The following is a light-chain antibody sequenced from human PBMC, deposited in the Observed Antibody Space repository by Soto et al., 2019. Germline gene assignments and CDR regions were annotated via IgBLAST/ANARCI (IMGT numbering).Light chain of an antibody. CDR2: EVT. J-gene: IGLJ1*01. V-gene: IGLV2-23*02. CDR3: FSYAGNSGV. CDR1: SNDVGGYNL. Sequence: QSALTQPASVSGSHGQSITISCTGTSNDVGGYNLVSWYQQHPGKAPKLIIYEVTKRPSGVSNRFSGSKSGNTASLTISGLQAEDEADYSCFSYAGNSGVFGTGTKVTVL.